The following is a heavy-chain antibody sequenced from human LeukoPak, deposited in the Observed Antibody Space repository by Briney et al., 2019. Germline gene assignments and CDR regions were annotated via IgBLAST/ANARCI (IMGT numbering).Heavy chain of an antibody. J-gene: IGHJ4*02. D-gene: IGHD3-9*01. CDR1: GYTFTSYG. Sequence: GASVKVSCKASGYTFTSYGISWVRQPPGQGLEWMGWISTYNGNTNYAQKLQGRVTMTTDTSTSTAYMERRSLRSDDTAVYYWARVNYNILTGYLDDWGQGTLVTVSS. CDR3: ARVNYNILTGYLDD. V-gene: IGHV1-18*01. CDR2: ISTYNGNT.